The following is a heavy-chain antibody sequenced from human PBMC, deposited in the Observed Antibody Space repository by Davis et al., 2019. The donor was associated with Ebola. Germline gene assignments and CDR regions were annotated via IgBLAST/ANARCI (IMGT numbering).Heavy chain of an antibody. CDR3: AGKRVVYYDSSGYYWAYFDY. CDR2: INHSGST. D-gene: IGHD3-22*01. Sequence: SQTLSLTCALYAGSFSGYYWSWIRQPPGKGLEWIGEINHSGSTNYNPSLKSRFTISVDKSKNQFSLKLSSVTAAATAVYCCAGKRVVYYDSSGYYWAYFDYWGQGTLVTVSS. V-gene: IGHV4-34*01. J-gene: IGHJ4*02. CDR1: AGSFSGYY.